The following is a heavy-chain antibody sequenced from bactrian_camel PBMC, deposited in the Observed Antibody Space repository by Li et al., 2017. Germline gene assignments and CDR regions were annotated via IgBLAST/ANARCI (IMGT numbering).Heavy chain of an antibody. J-gene: IGHJ4*01. CDR1: DYSLSRYC. V-gene: IGHV3S1*01. D-gene: IGHD7*01. CDR2: VHTLSDNT. CDR3: ATHIRPGRMNWWRLLQAPEYIN. Sequence: HVQLVESGGGSVEAGGSLRLSCAASDYSLSRYCMGWFRQDPGKQRERVAAVHTLSDNTYYADSVKGRFTISTDYTKNTLYLEMNNLTPDDTAMYLCATHIRPGRMNWWRLLQAPEYINWGQGTQVTVS.